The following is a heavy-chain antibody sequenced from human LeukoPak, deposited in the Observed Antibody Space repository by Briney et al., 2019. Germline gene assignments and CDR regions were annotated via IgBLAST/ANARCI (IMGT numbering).Heavy chain of an antibody. Sequence: AAKVSCMASGGTFCSYAICWVGEAPGPRLEWMGRFIPILGIANYAQKFQGRVTITADKSTSTAYMERSSVRSEDTAVYYCARDDCSGGSCYRTNWFDPWGQGTLVTVSS. CDR3: ARDDCSGGSCYRTNWFDP. V-gene: IGHV1-69*04. J-gene: IGHJ5*02. CDR1: GGTFCSYA. CDR2: FIPILGIA. D-gene: IGHD2-15*01.